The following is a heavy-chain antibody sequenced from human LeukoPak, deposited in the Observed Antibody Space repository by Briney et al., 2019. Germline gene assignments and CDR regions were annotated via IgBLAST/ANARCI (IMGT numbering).Heavy chain of an antibody. Sequence: SETLSLTCAVYGGSFSGYYWSWIRQPPGKGLEWIGEINHSGSTNYNPSLKSRVTISVDTSKNQFSLKLNSVTAADTAVYYCARELGGASDSYGTYYYYYGMDVWGQGTTVTVSS. V-gene: IGHV4-34*01. D-gene: IGHD5-18*01. CDR3: ARELGGASDSYGTYYYYYGMDV. J-gene: IGHJ6*02. CDR1: GGSFSGYY. CDR2: INHSGST.